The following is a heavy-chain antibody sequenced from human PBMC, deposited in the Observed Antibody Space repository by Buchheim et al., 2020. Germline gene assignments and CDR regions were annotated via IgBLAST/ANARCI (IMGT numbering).Heavy chain of an antibody. CDR1: GFTFSSYE. J-gene: IGHJ4*02. D-gene: IGHD4-23*01. CDR2: ISSSGDII. V-gene: IGHV3-48*03. CDR3: VRPDGDGGKSGFDF. Sequence: EVQLVESGGGLVQPGGSLRLSCAASGFTFSSYEMNWVRQAPGKGLEWVSYISSSGDIIFYAGSVGGRFTISRDNAQNSLYLQMDSLSVEDTGVYYCVRPDGDGGKSGFDFWGPGTL.